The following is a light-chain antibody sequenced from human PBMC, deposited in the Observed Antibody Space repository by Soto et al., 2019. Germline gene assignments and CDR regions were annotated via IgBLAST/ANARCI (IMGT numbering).Light chain of an antibody. J-gene: IGKJ4*01. CDR2: GTS. Sequence: VMTQSPATLSVSRGERVTLSCRANLPIDSTLAWYQQKPGQAPRLLIYGTSTRATGIPARFSGSGSGTEFNLTISSLQSEDFAFYYCQHYNNWLGTFGGGTKVEIK. CDR1: LPIDST. V-gene: IGKV3-15*01. CDR3: QHYNNWLGT.